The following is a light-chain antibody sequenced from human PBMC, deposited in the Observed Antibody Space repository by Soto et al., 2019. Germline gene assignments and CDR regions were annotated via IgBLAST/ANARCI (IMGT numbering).Light chain of an antibody. V-gene: IGKV4-1*01. CDR1: RGVFSSYNDDNY. Sequence: DIVMTQSPDSLAVSLGERATINCKSSRGVFSSYNDDNYVVWYQQKPGQPPKLLIYRASTRESGVPDRFSGSGSGTDFTLTISSLQAEDVAVYYCQQYHSSPYTFGQGTKLEIK. CDR3: QQYHSSPYT. CDR2: RAS. J-gene: IGKJ2*01.